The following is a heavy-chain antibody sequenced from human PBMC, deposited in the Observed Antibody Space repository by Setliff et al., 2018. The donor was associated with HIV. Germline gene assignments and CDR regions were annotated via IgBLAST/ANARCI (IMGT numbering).Heavy chain of an antibody. V-gene: IGHV4-34*01. J-gene: IGHJ4*02. CDR3: LGYHSGTWALDY. D-gene: IGHD3-10*01. Sequence: SETLSLTCAVYGGSFSGYYWSWIRQPPGKGLEWIGEINHSGNTYYSPSLKNRVTISVDTSKNQFSLKTSSVTATDTAVYYCLGYHSGTWALDYWSQGTLVTVSA. CDR1: GGSFSGYY. CDR2: INHSGNT.